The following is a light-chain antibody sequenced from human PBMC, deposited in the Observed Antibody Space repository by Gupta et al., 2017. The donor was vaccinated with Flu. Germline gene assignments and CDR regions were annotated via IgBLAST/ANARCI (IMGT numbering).Light chain of an antibody. CDR2: DDS. J-gene: IGLJ3*02. CDR3: QVWDSSSDHRV. CDR1: NIGSKS. V-gene: IGLV3-21*02. Sequence: SYVLTQPPSVSVAPGQTASIPCGGNNIGSKSVYWYQQKPGQAPVLVVYDDSARPSGIPERFSGSNSDNTATLTISRVEAEDEADCYCQVWDSSSDHRVFGGGTKLTVL.